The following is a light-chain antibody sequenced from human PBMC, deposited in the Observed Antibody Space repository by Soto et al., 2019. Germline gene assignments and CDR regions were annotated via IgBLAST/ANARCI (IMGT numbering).Light chain of an antibody. CDR3: LQHKTYPRT. J-gene: IGKJ1*01. Sequence: KMTQSPSSLSASVGDRVTVTCRASQAIRNDLGWYQQKPAKAPKRLIYAASSLESGVPSRFSGSGSGTEFTLTISSLQPEDSATYFCLQHKTYPRTFGQGTKVDI. V-gene: IGKV1-17*01. CDR2: AAS. CDR1: QAIRND.